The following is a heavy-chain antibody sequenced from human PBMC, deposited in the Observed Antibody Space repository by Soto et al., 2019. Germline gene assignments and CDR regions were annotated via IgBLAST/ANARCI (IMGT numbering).Heavy chain of an antibody. CDR3: ANLDSDWFDP. D-gene: IGHD1-1*01. CDR2: ISWNSGSI. J-gene: IGHJ5*02. V-gene: IGHV3-9*01. Sequence: EVQLVESGGGLVQPGRSLRLSCVASGFPFDNYAMHWVRQAPGKGLEWVSGISWNSGSIGYAEYVKGRFTISRDNAKNSLYLQMNSMRAEDTAVYYCANLDSDWFDPWGQGTLVTVSS. CDR1: GFPFDNYA.